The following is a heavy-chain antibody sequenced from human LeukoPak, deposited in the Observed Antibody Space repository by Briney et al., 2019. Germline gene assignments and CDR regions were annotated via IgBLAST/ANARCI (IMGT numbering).Heavy chain of an antibody. CDR3: TTEVVVTSYFDF. CDR1: GFDLSDAW. V-gene: IGHV3-15*05. J-gene: IGHJ4*01. D-gene: IGHD2-21*02. Sequence: GGSLRLSCATSGFDLSDAWMSWVRQAPGKGLEWVGRIKRKTHGGTTQYGAPVKGRFAISRDDSKNTLYLQMSSLTTEDTGVYFCTTEVVVTSYFDFWGHGALVTVSS. CDR2: IKRKTHGGTT.